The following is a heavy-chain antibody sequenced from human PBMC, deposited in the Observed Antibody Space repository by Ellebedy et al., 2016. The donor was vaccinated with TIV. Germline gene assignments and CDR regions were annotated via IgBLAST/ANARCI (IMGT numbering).Heavy chain of an antibody. V-gene: IGHV1-8*01. CDR1: GYTFTSYD. CDR3: ARAGGDYRSLDY. D-gene: IGHD4-17*01. CDR2: MNPNSANT. J-gene: IGHJ4*02. Sequence: ASVKVSXXASGYTFTSYDINWARQATGQGLEWMAWMNPNSANTGYAQKFQGRVTLTRNTSISTAYMELSSLRSEDTAVYYCARAGGDYRSLDYWGQGTLVTVSS.